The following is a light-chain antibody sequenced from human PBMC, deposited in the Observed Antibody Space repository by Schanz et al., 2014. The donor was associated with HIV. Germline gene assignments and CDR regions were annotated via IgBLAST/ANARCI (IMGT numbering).Light chain of an antibody. CDR3: SSYTSSSVV. CDR1: SRDVGGDTH. J-gene: IGLJ2*01. CDR2: DVS. V-gene: IGLV2-14*01. Sequence: QSVLTQPASVSGSPGQSITISCTGTSRDVGGDTHPPPPQPHPAQAPKLMLYDVSNRPSGVSNLFSGSKSGNTASLTISGLQAEDEADYYCSSYTSSSVVFGGGTKLTVL.